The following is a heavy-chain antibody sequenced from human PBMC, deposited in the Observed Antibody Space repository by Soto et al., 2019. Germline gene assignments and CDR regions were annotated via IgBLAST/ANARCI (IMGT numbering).Heavy chain of an antibody. CDR1: GYTFTGYA. CDR2: INAGNGNT. CDR3: ARDWSGEMNIIADS. J-gene: IGHJ4*02. V-gene: IGHV1-3*01. Sequence: GASVKVSCKASGYTFTGYAMHWVRQAPGQRLEWMGWINAGNGNTKYSQKFQGRVTITRDTSASTAYMELSSLRSEDTAVYYCARDWSGEMNIIADSWGPGTLVTVSP. D-gene: IGHD1-20*01.